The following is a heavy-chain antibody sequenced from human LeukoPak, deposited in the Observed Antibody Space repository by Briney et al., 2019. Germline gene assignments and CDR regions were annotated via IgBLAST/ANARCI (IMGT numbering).Heavy chain of an antibody. D-gene: IGHD6-13*01. CDR1: GDSISSGSFY. J-gene: IGHJ4*02. CDR2: IYPSGST. Sequence: SQTLSLTCSVSGDSISSGSFYWSWIRQPAGRGLEWIVRIYPSGSTNYNPSLKSRVTISLDTSKNQFSLKLSSVTAADTAVYYCARDVLAAPGTFDYWGQGALVTVSS. V-gene: IGHV4-61*02. CDR3: ARDVLAAPGTFDY.